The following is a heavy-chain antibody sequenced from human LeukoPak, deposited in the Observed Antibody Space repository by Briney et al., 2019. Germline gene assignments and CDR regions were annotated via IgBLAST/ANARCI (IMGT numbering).Heavy chain of an antibody. CDR3: AELGITMIGGV. V-gene: IGHV3-48*04. D-gene: IGHD3-10*02. CDR2: ISSTSSTV. CDR1: RFSFSSYG. Sequence: GGSLRLSCAASRFSFSSYGMHWVRQAPGKGLEWVSYISSTSSTVYYADSVKGRFTISRDNAKNSLYLQMNSLRAEDTAVYYCAELGITMIGGVWGKGTTVTISS. J-gene: IGHJ6*04.